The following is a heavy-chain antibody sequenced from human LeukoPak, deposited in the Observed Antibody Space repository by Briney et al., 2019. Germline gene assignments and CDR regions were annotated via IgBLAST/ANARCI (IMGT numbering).Heavy chain of an antibody. V-gene: IGHV3-9*01. Sequence: GRSLRLSCAASGFTFDDYAMHWVRQAPGKGLEWISGISWNSGSIGYADSVKGRFTISRDNAKNSLYLQMNSLRAEDTALYYCAKDIATGNRLYYFDYWGQGTLVTVSS. CDR2: ISWNSGSI. D-gene: IGHD1-14*01. CDR1: GFTFDDYA. J-gene: IGHJ4*02. CDR3: AKDIATGNRLYYFDY.